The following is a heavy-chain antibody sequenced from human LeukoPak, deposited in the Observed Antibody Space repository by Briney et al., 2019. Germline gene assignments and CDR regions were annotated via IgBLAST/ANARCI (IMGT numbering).Heavy chain of an antibody. CDR2: IKSKTDGGTT. J-gene: IGHJ4*02. CDR1: GFTFSNAW. D-gene: IGHD3-3*01. Sequence: NAGGSLRLSCAASGFTFSNAWMSWVRQAPGKGLEWVGRIKSKTDGGTTDYAAPVKGRFTISRDDSKNTLYLQMNSLKTEDTAVYYCTTHPDSRDFWSGYSDYWGQGTLVTVSS. CDR3: TTHPDSRDFWSGYSDY. V-gene: IGHV3-15*01.